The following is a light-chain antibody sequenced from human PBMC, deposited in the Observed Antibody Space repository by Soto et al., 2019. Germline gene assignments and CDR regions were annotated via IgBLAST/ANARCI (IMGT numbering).Light chain of an antibody. Sequence: EIVMTQSPATLSVSPGERATLSCRASQSVSSNLAWYQQKPGQAPRLLIYGASTRATGIPARFSGSGSGTEFPLTISQLPSEDFAVYYCQQYNNWPALTFGGGTKVEIK. CDR1: QSVSSN. V-gene: IGKV3-15*01. J-gene: IGKJ4*01. CDR3: QQYNNWPALT. CDR2: GAS.